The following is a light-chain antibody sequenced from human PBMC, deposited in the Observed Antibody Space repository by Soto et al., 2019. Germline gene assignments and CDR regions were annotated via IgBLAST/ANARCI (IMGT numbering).Light chain of an antibody. CDR2: DAS. Sequence: DIQMTQSPSTLSAFLGDRVTITCRASQSIRTWLAWYQHKPGKAPQLLIFDASSLASGVPSRFSGSGSGTQFTLTISSLQPDDFATYYCKQCSAYPLTFGGGTKVQIX. V-gene: IGKV1-5*01. CDR1: QSIRTW. CDR3: KQCSAYPLT. J-gene: IGKJ4*01.